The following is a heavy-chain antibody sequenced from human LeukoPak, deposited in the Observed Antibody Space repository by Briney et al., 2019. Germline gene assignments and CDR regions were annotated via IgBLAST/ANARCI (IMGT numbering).Heavy chain of an antibody. CDR3: ARVAYSYGPTDY. V-gene: IGHV3-74*01. Sequence: GGSLRLSCAASGFTFSSYWMHWVRQAPGKGLVWVSRINSDGSSTSYADSVKGRFTISRDNAKNTLYLQMNSLRAEDTAVYYCARVAYSYGPTDYWGQGTLVTVSS. D-gene: IGHD5-18*01. CDR2: INSDGSST. CDR1: GFTFSSYW. J-gene: IGHJ4*02.